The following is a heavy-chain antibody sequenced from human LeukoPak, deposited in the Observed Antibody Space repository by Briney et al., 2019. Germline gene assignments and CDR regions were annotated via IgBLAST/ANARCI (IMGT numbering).Heavy chain of an antibody. V-gene: IGHV1-69*05. Sequence: ASVKVSCKASGGSFSTSAISWVRQAPGHGLEWMGGISPISETPNYALRFQGRVTITRDESTATAYMELTSLRSDDTAVYYCASGCYYGSSSYYHTGYLDHWAQGTLVTVSS. CDR3: ASGCYYGSSSYYHTGYLDH. D-gene: IGHD3-10*01. J-gene: IGHJ4*02. CDR1: GGSFSTSA. CDR2: ISPISETP.